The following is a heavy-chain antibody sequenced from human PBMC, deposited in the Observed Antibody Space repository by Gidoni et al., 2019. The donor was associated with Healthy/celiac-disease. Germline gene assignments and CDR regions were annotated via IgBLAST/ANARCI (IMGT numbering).Heavy chain of an antibody. CDR1: GFTFSSYG. CDR2: IWYDGSNK. Sequence: QVQLVESGGGVVQPGRSLSLSCAASGFTFSSYGMHWVRQAPGKGLEWVAVIWYDGSNKYDADSVKGRFTISRDNSKNTLYLQMNSLRAEDTAVYYCARAGTMVRGGCLDYWGQGTLVTVSS. J-gene: IGHJ4*02. V-gene: IGHV3-33*01. CDR3: ARAGTMVRGGCLDY. D-gene: IGHD3-10*01.